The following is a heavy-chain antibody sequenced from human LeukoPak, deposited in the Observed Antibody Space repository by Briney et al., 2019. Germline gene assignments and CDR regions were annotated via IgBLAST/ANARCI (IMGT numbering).Heavy chain of an antibody. CDR2: IYTDGTT. V-gene: IGHV3-53*01. D-gene: IGHD6-13*01. Sequence: GGSLRLSCAVSGFTVSSIYMSWVRQAPGKGLEWVSLIYTDGTTYYSESVKGRFTISRDNSRNTLYLQMNSLRVEDTATYYCAADTHSRSWFDHWGQGTLSPSPQ. CDR3: AADTHSRSWFDH. CDR1: GFTVSSIY. J-gene: IGHJ5*02.